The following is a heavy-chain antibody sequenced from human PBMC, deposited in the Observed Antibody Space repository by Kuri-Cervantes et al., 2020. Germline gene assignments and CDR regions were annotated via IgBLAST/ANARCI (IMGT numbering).Heavy chain of an antibody. CDR2: IKSKTDGGTT. CDR1: GFTFSKAW. Sequence: GGSLRLSCAASGFTFSKAWMSWVRQAPGKGLEWVGRIKSKTDGGTTDYAAPVKGRFTISRDDSKNTLYLQMNSLKAEDTAVYYCATDGRPRSGRYYYYGMDVWGQGTTVTVSS. D-gene: IGHD6-19*01. V-gene: IGHV3-15*01. CDR3: ATDGRPRSGRYYYYGMDV. J-gene: IGHJ6*02.